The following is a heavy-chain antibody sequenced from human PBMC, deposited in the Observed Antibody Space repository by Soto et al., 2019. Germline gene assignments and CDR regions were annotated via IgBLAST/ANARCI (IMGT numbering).Heavy chain of an antibody. D-gene: IGHD5-12*01. CDR1: GYTFTSYG. J-gene: IGHJ4*02. V-gene: IGHV1-18*01. CDR2: ISAYNGNT. Sequence: ASVKVSCKASGYTFTSYGISWVRQAPGQGLEWMGWISAYNGNTNYAQKLQGRVTMTTDTSTSTAYMELRSLRSDDTAVYYCARADIVATTLHFLDYWGQRSLVTGSS. CDR3: ARADIVATTLHFLDY.